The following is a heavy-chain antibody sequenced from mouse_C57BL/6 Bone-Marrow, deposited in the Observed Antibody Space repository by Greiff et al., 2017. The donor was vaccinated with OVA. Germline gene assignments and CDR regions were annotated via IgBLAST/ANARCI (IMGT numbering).Heavy chain of an antibody. V-gene: IGHV1-4*01. D-gene: IGHD1-1*01. CDR2: INPSSGYT. CDR3: ARGDYGSSYGY. CDR1: GYTFTSYK. Sequence: QVQLQQSGAELARPGASVKMSCKASGYTFTSYKMHWVKQRPGQGLEWIGYINPSSGYTKYNQKFKDKATLTADKSSSTAYMQLSSLTSEDSAVYYCARGDYGSSYGYWGQGTTLTVSS. J-gene: IGHJ2*01.